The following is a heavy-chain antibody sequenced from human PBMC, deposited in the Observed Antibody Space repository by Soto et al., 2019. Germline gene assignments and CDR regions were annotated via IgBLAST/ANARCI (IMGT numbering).Heavy chain of an antibody. CDR2: INPNSGGT. CDR1: GYTFTGYY. CDR3: ARAPPGGDYYWFDP. Sequence: QVQLVQSGAEVKKPGASVKVSCKASGYTFTGYYMHWVRQAPGQGLEWMGWINPNSGGTNYAQKFQGWVTXXRXTXXSTAYMELSRLRSDDTAVYYCARAPPGGDYYWFDPWGQGTLVTVSS. J-gene: IGHJ5*02. D-gene: IGHD4-17*01. V-gene: IGHV1-2*04.